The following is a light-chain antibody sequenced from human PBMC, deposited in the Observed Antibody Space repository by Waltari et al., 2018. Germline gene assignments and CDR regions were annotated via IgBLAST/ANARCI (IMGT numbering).Light chain of an antibody. CDR1: SSNIGAGYD. J-gene: IGLJ2*01. V-gene: IGLV1-40*01. CDR3: QSYDYSRGGSAV. CDR2: VGT. Sequence: QSALTQPPSVSGAPGQRVTISCTGTSSNIGAGYDVHWYQQILGTGPRLPIYVGTNRPSGVPDRFFGSRSGTSASLAITGLQTEDEAHYYCQSYDYSRGGSAVFGGGTKLTVL.